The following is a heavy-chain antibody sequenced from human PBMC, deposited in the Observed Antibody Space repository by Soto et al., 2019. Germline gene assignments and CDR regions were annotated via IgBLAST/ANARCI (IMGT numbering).Heavy chain of an antibody. Sequence: ESPKIPRNCSGYIFNNLWIGLVRQTPGKGLEWMAITYPGDGDTRYSPSFRGQVTISADKSIRTAYLYWSSLKASDTAIYYCVRPGTLQLPFGFWGQGTLVTVSS. D-gene: IGHD1-1*01. CDR1: GYIFNNLW. V-gene: IGHV5-51*01. CDR3: VRPGTLQLPFGF. CDR2: TYPGDGDT. J-gene: IGHJ4*02.